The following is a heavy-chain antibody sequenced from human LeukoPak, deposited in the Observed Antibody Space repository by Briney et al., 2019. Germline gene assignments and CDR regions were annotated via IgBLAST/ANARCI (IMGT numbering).Heavy chain of an antibody. Sequence: PGGSLRLSCAASGFTFSTYAMTWVRQTPGKGLEWVSTISHNGGSKFHADSVRGRFTISRDNSKSTLFLQMNDLRVEDTAKFYCAKSLFTSATGTGRAFHIWGQGTMVSVSS. CDR1: GFTFSTYA. V-gene: IGHV3-23*01. D-gene: IGHD1-1*01. J-gene: IGHJ3*02. CDR2: ISHNGGSK. CDR3: AKSLFTSATGTGRAFHI.